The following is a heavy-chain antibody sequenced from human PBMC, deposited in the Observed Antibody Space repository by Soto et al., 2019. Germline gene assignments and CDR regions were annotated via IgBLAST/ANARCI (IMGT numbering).Heavy chain of an antibody. CDR2: IFWDGGTA. CDR3: AKSGGEYYFDY. D-gene: IGHD2-21*01. J-gene: IGHJ4*02. V-gene: IGHV3-43*02. CDR1: GFTFSSYA. Sequence: GGSLRLSXAASGFTFSSYAMSWVRQAPGKGLEWISLIFWDGGTAYYADSVKGRFTTSRDNSKNTLYLQMNSLRSDDTALYYCAKSGGEYYFDYWGQGTLVTVSS.